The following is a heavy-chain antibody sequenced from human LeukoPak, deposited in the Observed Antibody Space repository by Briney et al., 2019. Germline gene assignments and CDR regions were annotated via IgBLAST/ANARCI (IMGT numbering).Heavy chain of an antibody. CDR2: IYPGDSDT. CDR1: GYSFTSYW. J-gene: IGHJ6*02. CDR3: ARDDGGYSYGYGMDV. D-gene: IGHD5-18*01. V-gene: IGHV5-51*01. Sequence: GESLKISFKGSGYSFTSYWIGWVRQMPGKGLEWMGIIYPGDSDTRYSPSFQGQVTISADKSISTAYLQWSSLKASDTAMYYCARDDGGYSYGYGMDVWGQGTTVTVSS.